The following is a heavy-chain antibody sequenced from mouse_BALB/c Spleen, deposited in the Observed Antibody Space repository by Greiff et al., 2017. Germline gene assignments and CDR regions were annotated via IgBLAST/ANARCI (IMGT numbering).Heavy chain of an antibody. D-gene: IGHD1-2*01. CDR2: IDPANGNT. J-gene: IGHJ3*01. V-gene: IGHV14-3*02. Sequence: VQLQQSGAELVKPGASVKLSCTASGFNIKDTYMHWVKQRPEQGLEWIGRIDPANGNTKYDPKFQGKATITADTSSNTAYLQLSSLTSEDTAVYYCAPFLLRRPLAYWGQGTLVTVSA. CDR1: GFNIKDTY. CDR3: APFLLRRPLAY.